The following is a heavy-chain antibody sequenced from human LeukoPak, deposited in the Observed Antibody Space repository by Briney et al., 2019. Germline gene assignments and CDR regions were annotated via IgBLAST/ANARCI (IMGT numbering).Heavy chain of an antibody. Sequence: NWWTWLRQPPGKGLEWIGEVHLDGRTNYNPSLRSRLTMSVDLSENHVSLKLTSVTAADTAVYYCAREGGYFRPLDYSGQGTLVTVSS. V-gene: IGHV4-4*02. J-gene: IGHJ4*02. CDR1: NW. CDR3: AREGGYFRPLDY. CDR2: VHLDGRT. D-gene: IGHD3-22*01.